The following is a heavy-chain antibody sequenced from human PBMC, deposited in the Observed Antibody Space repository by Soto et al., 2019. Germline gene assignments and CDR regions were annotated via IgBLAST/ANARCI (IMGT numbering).Heavy chain of an antibody. D-gene: IGHD2-15*01. V-gene: IGHV1-8*01. CDR1: GYTFTSYD. CDR2: MNPNSGNT. J-gene: IGHJ4*02. Sequence: QVQLVQSGAEVKKPGASVKVSCKASGYTFTSYDINWVRQATGQGLEWMGWMNPNSGNTGYAQKFQGRFTMTRNTSISTAYMELSSLRSEDTAVYYCARGELGYCSGGSCYSWDYWGQGTLVTVSS. CDR3: ARGELGYCSGGSCYSWDY.